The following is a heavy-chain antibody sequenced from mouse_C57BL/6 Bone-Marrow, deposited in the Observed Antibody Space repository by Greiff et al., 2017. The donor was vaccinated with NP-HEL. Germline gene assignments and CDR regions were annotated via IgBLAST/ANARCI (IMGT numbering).Heavy chain of an antibody. CDR1: GYAFSSSW. CDR2: IYPGDGDT. CDR3: AEDYYGSRRFAY. J-gene: IGHJ3*01. Sequence: QVQLKQSGPELVKPGASVKISCKASGYAFSSSWMNWVKQRPGKGLEWIGRIYPGDGDTNYNGKFKGKATLTADKSSSTAYMHLSSLTSEDSAVYFCAEDYYGSRRFAYWGQGTLVTVSA. D-gene: IGHD1-1*01. V-gene: IGHV1-82*01.